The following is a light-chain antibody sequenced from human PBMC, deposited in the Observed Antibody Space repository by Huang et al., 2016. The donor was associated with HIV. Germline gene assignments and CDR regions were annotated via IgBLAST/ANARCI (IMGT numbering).Light chain of an antibody. CDR2: GAS. J-gene: IGKJ1*01. V-gene: IGKV3D-15*01. Sequence: EIVMTQSPATLSVSPGERATLSCRASQGVSNNIAWYQQKPGQTPRLLIHGASTRATGIAGKFSGRGSGTDFTLTSTSLQPEDSAVYYCQHYNNWPPWTFGPGTQVEI. CDR3: QHYNNWPPWT. CDR1: QGVSNN.